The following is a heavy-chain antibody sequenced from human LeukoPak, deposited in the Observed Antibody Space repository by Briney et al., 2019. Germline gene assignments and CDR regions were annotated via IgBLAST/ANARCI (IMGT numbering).Heavy chain of an antibody. D-gene: IGHD2-2*01. CDR3: ARGGCSSTSCPPDY. J-gene: IGHJ4*02. CDR1: GGSISSYY. V-gene: IGHV4-59*01. CDR2: IYYSGST. Sequence: PSETLSLTCTVSGGSISSYYWSWIRQPPGKGLEWIGYIYYSGSTNYNPSLKSRVTISVDTSKNQFSLKLSSVTAADTAVYYCARGGCSSTSCPPDYWGQGTLVIVSS.